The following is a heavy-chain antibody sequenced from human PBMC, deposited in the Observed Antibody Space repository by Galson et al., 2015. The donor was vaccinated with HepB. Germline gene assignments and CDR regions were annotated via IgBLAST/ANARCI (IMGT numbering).Heavy chain of an antibody. CDR1: GYTFTSYY. CDR2: INPSGGST. Sequence: VKVSCKASGYTFTSYYMHWVRQAPGQGLEWMGIINPSGGSTSYAQKFQGRVTMTRDTSTSTVYMELSSLRSEDTAMYYCARPYRGYYYGMDVWGQGTTVTVSS. D-gene: IGHD1-14*01. J-gene: IGHJ6*02. V-gene: IGHV1-46*01. CDR3: ARPYRGYYYGMDV.